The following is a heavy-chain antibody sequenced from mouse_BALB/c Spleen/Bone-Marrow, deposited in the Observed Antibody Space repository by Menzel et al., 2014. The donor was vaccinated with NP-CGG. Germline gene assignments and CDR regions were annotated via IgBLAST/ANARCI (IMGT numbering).Heavy chain of an antibody. CDR1: GSTFSDYY. V-gene: IGHV5-4*02. CDR3: ARDGDYRYAWFAY. D-gene: IGHD2-14*01. Sequence: DVMLVESGGGLVKPGGSLKLSCAASGSTFSDYYMYWVRQTPEKRLEWVATISDAGSYTYYPDSVKGRFTISRDNAKNNLYLQMISLKSEDTAMYYCARDGDYRYAWFAYWGQGTLVTVST. J-gene: IGHJ3*01. CDR2: ISDAGSYT.